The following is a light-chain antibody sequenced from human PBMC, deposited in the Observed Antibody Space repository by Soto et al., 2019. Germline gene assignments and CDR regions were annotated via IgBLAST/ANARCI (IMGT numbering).Light chain of an antibody. CDR1: SSDVGNYNY. J-gene: IGLJ2*01. V-gene: IGLV2-14*01. Sequence: QSALTQPASVSGSPGQSIAMSCTGTSSDVGNYNYVSWYQHHPGKVPKLMIYEVSNRPSGISDRFSGSKSGNTASLTISGLQPDDEADYYCSSYASSSTIVFGGGTQLTVL. CDR2: EVS. CDR3: SSYASSSTIV.